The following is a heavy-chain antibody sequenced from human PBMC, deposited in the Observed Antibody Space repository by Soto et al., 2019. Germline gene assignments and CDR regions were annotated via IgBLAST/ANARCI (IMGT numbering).Heavy chain of an antibody. CDR1: GFTFSSYA. Sequence: EVQLLESGGGLVQPGGSLRLSCAASGFTFSSYAMSWVRQAPGKGLEWVSAISGSGGSTYYADSVKGRFTISRDNSKNTLYLQINSQKPEYTAVYYCAKDTNRGIVATIPHCYYPYGMDVWGQGTTVTLPS. CDR3: AKDTNRGIVATIPHCYYPYGMDV. J-gene: IGHJ6*02. CDR2: ISGSGGST. D-gene: IGHD5-12*01. V-gene: IGHV3-23*01.